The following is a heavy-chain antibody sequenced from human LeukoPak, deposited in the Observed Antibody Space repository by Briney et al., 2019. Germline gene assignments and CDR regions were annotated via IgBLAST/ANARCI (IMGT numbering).Heavy chain of an antibody. CDR3: ARDRWDYGDSTTQFDY. D-gene: IGHD4-17*01. Sequence: GASVKVSCKASGGTFSSYAISWVRQAPGQGLEWMGRIIPIFGTANYAQKFQGRVTITTDESTSTAYMELSSLRSEDTAVYYCARDRWDYGDSTTQFDYWGQGTLVTVSS. V-gene: IGHV1-69*05. CDR2: IIPIFGTA. J-gene: IGHJ4*02. CDR1: GGTFSSYA.